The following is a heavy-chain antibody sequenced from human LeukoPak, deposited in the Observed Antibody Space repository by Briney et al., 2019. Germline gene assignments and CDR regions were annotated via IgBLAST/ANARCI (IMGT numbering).Heavy chain of an antibody. D-gene: IGHD3-22*01. J-gene: IGHJ4*02. V-gene: IGHV3-73*01. Sequence: GGSLKLSCAASGFSFSGSAMHWVRQASGKGLEWVGRIRSKANNYATTYAASVSGRFTISRDDSKNTAYLQMNSLRSDDTAMYYCTVTYYSDDSGYGGTDYWGQGTLVTVSS. CDR1: GFSFSGSA. CDR2: IRSKANNYAT. CDR3: TVTYYSDDSGYGGTDY.